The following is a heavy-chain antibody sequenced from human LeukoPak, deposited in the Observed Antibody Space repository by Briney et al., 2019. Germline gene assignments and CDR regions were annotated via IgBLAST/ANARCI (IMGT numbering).Heavy chain of an antibody. Sequence: SVKVSCKASGGTFSSYAISWVRQAPGQGLEWMGGIIPIFGTANYAQKFQGRVTITTDESTSTAYMELNSLRSEDTAVYYCARDGDYVWGSYRYTDLDAFDIWGQGTMVTVSS. J-gene: IGHJ3*02. CDR3: ARDGDYVWGSYRYTDLDAFDI. D-gene: IGHD3-16*02. CDR2: IIPIFGTA. V-gene: IGHV1-69*05. CDR1: GGTFSSYA.